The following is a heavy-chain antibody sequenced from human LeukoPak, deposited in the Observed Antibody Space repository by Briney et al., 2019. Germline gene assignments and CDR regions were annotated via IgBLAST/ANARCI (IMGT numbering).Heavy chain of an antibody. J-gene: IGHJ4*02. Sequence: PSETLSLTCAVYGGSFSGYYWSWLRQPPGKGLEWIGEINHSGSTNYNPSLKSRVTISVDTSKNQFSLKLSSVTAADTDVYYCARLTRDFWSGYYPYYFDYWGQGTLVTVSS. V-gene: IGHV4-34*01. CDR2: INHSGST. D-gene: IGHD3-3*01. CDR3: ARLTRDFWSGYYPYYFDY. CDR1: GGSFSGYY.